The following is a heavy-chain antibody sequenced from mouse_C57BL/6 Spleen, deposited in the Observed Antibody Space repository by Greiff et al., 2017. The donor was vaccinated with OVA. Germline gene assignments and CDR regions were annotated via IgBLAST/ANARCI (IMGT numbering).Heavy chain of an antibody. D-gene: IGHD1-1*01. CDR1: GYTFTSYG. Sequence: VKLQESGAELARPGASVKLSCKASGYTFTSYGISWVKQRTGQGLEWIGEIYPRSGNTYYNEKFKGKAKLTADKSSSTAYMELRSLTSEDSAVYFCARKDYGSSYLDYWGQGTTLTVSS. CDR2: IYPRSGNT. V-gene: IGHV1-81*01. CDR3: ARKDYGSSYLDY. J-gene: IGHJ2*01.